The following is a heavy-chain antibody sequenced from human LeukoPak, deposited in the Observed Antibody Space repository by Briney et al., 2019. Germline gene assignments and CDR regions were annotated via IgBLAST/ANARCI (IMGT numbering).Heavy chain of an antibody. V-gene: IGHV4-4*09. D-gene: IGHD1-26*01. CDR1: GHSINTGY. CDR3: ARLIGGVGARRFDF. CDR2: IYNRGRP. Sequence: SETLSLTCTVSGHSINTGYWNWIRQPPGREPEWIGYIYNRGRPNYNPSLKSRVTISMDTSKNQVSLKMASVTAADTAVYYCARLIGGVGARRFDFWGQGTPVTVSS. J-gene: IGHJ4*02.